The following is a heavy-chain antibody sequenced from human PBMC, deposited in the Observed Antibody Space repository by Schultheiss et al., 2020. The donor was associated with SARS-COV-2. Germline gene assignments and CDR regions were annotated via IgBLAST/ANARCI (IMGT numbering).Heavy chain of an antibody. CDR1: GFSLSTSGVG. CDR3: AREYYDILTGYLGMDV. CDR2: IYWDDDK. D-gene: IGHD3-9*01. J-gene: IGHJ6*02. V-gene: IGHV2-5*02. Sequence: SGPTLVKPTQTLTLTCTFSGFSLSTSGVGVGWIRQPPGKALEWLALIYWDDDKRYSPSLKSRLTITKDTSKNQVVLTMTNMDPVDTATYYCAREYYDILTGYLGMDVWGQGTTVTVSS.